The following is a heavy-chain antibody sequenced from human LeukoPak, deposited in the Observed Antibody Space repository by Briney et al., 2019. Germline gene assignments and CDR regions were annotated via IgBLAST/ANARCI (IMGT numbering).Heavy chain of an antibody. D-gene: IGHD5-24*01. CDR1: GGSISSSSYY. CDR3: ARHERDASLDHALDI. J-gene: IGHJ3*02. Sequence: SETLSLTCTVSGGSISSSSYYWGWIRQPPGKGLEWIGSIYYSGSTYYNPSLKSRVTILVDTSKNQFSLKLSSVTAADTAVYYCARHERDASLDHALDIWGQGTVVTVSS. V-gene: IGHV4-39*01. CDR2: IYYSGST.